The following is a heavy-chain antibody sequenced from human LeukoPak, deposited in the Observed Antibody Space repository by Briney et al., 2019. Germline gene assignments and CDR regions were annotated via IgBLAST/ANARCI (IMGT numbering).Heavy chain of an antibody. V-gene: IGHV1-24*01. CDR2: FDPEDGGT. CDR3: ATGDSGSDLFDY. J-gene: IGHJ4*02. Sequence: GASVKVSCKVSGYTLTELSMHWVRQAPGKGLEWMGGFDPEDGGTIYAQKFQGRVTMTEDTSTDTAYMELSSLRSEDTAVYYCATGDSGSDLFDYWGQGTLVTVSS. D-gene: IGHD1-26*01. CDR1: GYTLTELS.